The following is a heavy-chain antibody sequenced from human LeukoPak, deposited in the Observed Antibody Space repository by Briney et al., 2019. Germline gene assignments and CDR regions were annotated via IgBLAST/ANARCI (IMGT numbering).Heavy chain of an antibody. J-gene: IGHJ4*02. CDR1: GFTFSSYG. CDR2: IWYDGSNK. V-gene: IGHV3-33*08. CDR3: ARAWVATSYFDY. Sequence: PGGSLRLSCAASGFTFSSYGMHWVRQAPGKGLEWVAVIWYDGSNKYYADSVKGRLTISRDNSKNTLYLQMNSLRAEDTAVYYCARAWVATSYFDYWGQGTLVTVSS. D-gene: IGHD5-12*01.